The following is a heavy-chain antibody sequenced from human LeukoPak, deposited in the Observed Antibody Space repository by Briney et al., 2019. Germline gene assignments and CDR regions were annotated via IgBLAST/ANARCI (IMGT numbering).Heavy chain of an antibody. D-gene: IGHD6-19*01. CDR1: GYSISSGYY. Sequence: SETLSLTCTVSGYSISSGYYWGWIRQPPGKGLAWIGSIYHSGSTYYNPSLKSRVTISVDTSKNQFSLQLNSVTPEDTAVYYCARAGRDSSGWYGHYYYMDVWGKGTTVTVSS. J-gene: IGHJ6*03. CDR2: IYHSGST. CDR3: ARAGRDSSGWYGHYYYMDV. V-gene: IGHV4-38-2*02.